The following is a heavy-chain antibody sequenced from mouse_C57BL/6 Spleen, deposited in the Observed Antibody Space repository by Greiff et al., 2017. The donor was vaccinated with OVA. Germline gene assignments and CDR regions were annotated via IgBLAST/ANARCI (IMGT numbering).Heavy chain of an antibody. D-gene: IGHD2-1*01. CDR3: ARGIYDVEAIDY. Sequence: QVQLQQSGAELVKPGASVKISCKASGYAFTSYWMNWVKQRPGKGLEWIGMIYPGDGGTNYNGKFKSKATLTADKSSSTAYMQLRSLTSEDSAVDYCARGIYDVEAIDYWGQGTTLTVSS. J-gene: IGHJ2*01. CDR1: GYAFTSYW. CDR2: IYPGDGGT. V-gene: IGHV1-80*01.